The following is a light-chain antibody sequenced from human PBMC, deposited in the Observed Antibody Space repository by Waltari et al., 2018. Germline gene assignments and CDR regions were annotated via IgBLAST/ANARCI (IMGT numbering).Light chain of an antibody. CDR2: GAS. CDR1: QIMSSIY. V-gene: IGKV3-20*01. Sequence: TLSCRATQIMSSIYIAWYQQKPGQAPRLLIYGASSRAAGIPDRFSGSGSGTDFTLTISRLEPEDFAVYYCQQYHAFGPGTKVDLK. CDR3: QQYHA. J-gene: IGKJ3*01.